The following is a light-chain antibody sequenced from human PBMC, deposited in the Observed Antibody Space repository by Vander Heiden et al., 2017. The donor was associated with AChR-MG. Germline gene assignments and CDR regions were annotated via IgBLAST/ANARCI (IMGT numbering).Light chain of an antibody. CDR1: QSVLYSSNNKNY. CDR3: QQYYSTPHT. V-gene: IGKV4-1*01. Sequence: DIVMTQSPDSLAVSLGERATINCKSSQSVLYSSNNKNYLVWYRQKPGQPPKLLIYWASTRESGVPDRFSGSGSGTDFTLTISSLQAEDVAVYYCQQYYSTPHTFGQGTKLEIK. CDR2: WAS. J-gene: IGKJ2*01.